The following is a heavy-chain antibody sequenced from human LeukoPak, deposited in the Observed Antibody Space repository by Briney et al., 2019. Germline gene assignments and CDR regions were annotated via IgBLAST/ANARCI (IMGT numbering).Heavy chain of an antibody. CDR3: ARDPSGHSSRFDY. V-gene: IGHV4-39*07. CDR1: DDSISSRSYY. J-gene: IGHJ4*02. D-gene: IGHD3-22*01. CDR2: IYYSGNT. Sequence: SETLSLTCTVSDDSISSRSYYWGWIRQPPGKRLEWTGSIYYSGNTYYNPSLKSRVTISIDTSKNQFSLKLRSVIAADTAVYYCARDPSGHSSRFDYWGQGTLVTVSS.